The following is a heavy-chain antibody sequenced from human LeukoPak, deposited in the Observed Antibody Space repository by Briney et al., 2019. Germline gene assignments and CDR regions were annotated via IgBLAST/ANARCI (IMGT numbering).Heavy chain of an antibody. D-gene: IGHD5-18*01. CDR3: ARLRLGPRGGYSYGYLGY. CDR2: INPNSGGT. CDR1: GYIFTGYY. Sequence: VASVKVSCKASGYIFTGYYMHWVRQAPGQGLEWMGWINPNSGGTNYAHKFQGRVTMTRDTSISTAYMELSRLRSDDTAVYYCARLRLGPRGGYSYGYLGYWGQGTLVTVSS. J-gene: IGHJ4*02. V-gene: IGHV1-2*07.